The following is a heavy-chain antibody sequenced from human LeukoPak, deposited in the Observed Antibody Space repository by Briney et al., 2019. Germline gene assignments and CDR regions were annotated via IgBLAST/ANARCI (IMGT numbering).Heavy chain of an antibody. CDR1: GFTFSGAA. CDR3: IHYGSGSYSTDY. D-gene: IGHD3-10*01. Sequence: EGSLRLSCAASGFTFSGAAMHWVRQASGKGLEWVGHIRSKANSYATAYAASVKGRFTISRDDSKNTAYLQMTGLKTEDTAVYYCIHYGSGSYSTDYWGQGTLVTVSS. J-gene: IGHJ4*02. CDR2: IRSKANSYAT. V-gene: IGHV3-73*01.